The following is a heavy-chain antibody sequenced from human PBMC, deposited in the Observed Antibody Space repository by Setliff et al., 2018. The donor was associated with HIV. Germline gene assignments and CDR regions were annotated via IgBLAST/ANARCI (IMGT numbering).Heavy chain of an antibody. J-gene: IGHJ3*01. CDR2: ISGYNDNT. Sequence: GASVKVSCKASGYTFSSYGISWVRQAPGQGLEWMGWISGYNDNTKYVQKLQGRVTMTTDTSTRTVYMELRSLRHDDTAEYFCARVPYRSAWFSGGHDAFDVWGQGTMVTVS. V-gene: IGHV1-18*01. CDR1: GYTFSSYG. D-gene: IGHD6-19*01. CDR3: ARVPYRSAWFSGGHDAFDV.